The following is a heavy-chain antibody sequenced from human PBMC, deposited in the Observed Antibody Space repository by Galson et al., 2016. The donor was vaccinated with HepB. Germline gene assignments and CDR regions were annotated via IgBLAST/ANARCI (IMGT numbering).Heavy chain of an antibody. J-gene: IGHJ6*04. V-gene: IGHV4-59*11. CDR3: ARDQGHYNFWSSANAPRGMDV. CDR1: GGSISGHY. Sequence: LTCSVSGGSISGHYWGWVRQPPGKRLEWIGFIHNIANIATRYNPSLKSRVTISVDTSKNQFSLTLRSVTAADTAVYYCARDQGHYNFWSSANAPRGMDVWGKGTTVIVSS. CDR2: IHNIANIAT. D-gene: IGHD3-3*01.